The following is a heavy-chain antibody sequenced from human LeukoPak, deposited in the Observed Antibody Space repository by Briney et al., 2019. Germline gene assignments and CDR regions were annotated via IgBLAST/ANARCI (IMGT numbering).Heavy chain of an antibody. Sequence: SETLSLTCAVYGGSFSGYYWSWIRQPPGKGLEWIGEINHSGSTNYNPSLKSRVTISVDTSKNQFSLKLSSVTAADTAVYFCAREATGAGTARPFDYWGQGTLVTVSS. D-gene: IGHD6-13*01. CDR3: AREATGAGTARPFDY. CDR1: GGSFSGYY. J-gene: IGHJ4*02. CDR2: INHSGST. V-gene: IGHV4-34*01.